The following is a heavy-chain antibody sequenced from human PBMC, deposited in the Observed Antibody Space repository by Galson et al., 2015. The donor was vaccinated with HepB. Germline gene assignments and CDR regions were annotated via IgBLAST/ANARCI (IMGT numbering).Heavy chain of an antibody. CDR3: ARDTLSDFKDY. Sequence: LRLSCAASGFTFSSYEMNWVRQAPGKGLEWVSYISSSGSTIYYADSVKGRFTISRDNAKNSLYLQMNSLRAEDTAVYYCARDTLSDFKDYWGQGTLVTVSS. CDR2: ISSSGSTI. J-gene: IGHJ4*02. V-gene: IGHV3-48*03. D-gene: IGHD3-16*02. CDR1: GFTFSSYE.